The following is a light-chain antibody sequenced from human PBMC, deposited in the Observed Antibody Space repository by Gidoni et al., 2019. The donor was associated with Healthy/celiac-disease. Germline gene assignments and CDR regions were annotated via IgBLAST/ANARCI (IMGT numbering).Light chain of an antibody. J-gene: IGKJ4*01. Sequence: EIVMTQSPATLSVSPGERATLSCRSSQSVSSNLAWYQQKPGQAPRLLSYGASTRATGSPARVSGSGSGKEFTLTISSLQSEDFAVYYCQQYNNWPPLTFGGGTKVEIK. CDR3: QQYNNWPPLT. CDR1: QSVSSN. V-gene: IGKV3-15*01. CDR2: GAS.